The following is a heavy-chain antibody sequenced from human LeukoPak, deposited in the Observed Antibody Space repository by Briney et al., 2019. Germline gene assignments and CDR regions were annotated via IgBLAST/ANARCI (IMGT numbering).Heavy chain of an antibody. CDR3: ASTPQYSSSWSLPYYFDY. J-gene: IGHJ4*02. V-gene: IGHV5-51*01. D-gene: IGHD6-13*01. CDR1: GYSFTSYW. Sequence: GESLKISCQGSGYSFTSYWIGWVRQMPGKGLEWMGIIYPGDSDTRYSPSFQGQVTISADKSISTAYLQWSSLKASDTAMYYCASTPQYSSSWSLPYYFDYWGQGTLVTVSS. CDR2: IYPGDSDT.